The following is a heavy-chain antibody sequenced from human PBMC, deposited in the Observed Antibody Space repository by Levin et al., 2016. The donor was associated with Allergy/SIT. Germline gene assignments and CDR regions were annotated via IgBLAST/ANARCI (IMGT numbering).Heavy chain of an antibody. V-gene: IGHV4-31*02. J-gene: IGHJ6*02. CDR3: AREAGYYYGLDV. Sequence: WIRQPPGKGLEWIGYIYYRGSTYYNPSLKSRLTISVDSSKNQFSLKLNSVTAADTAVYYCAREAGYYYGLDVWGQGTTVTVFS. CDR2: IYYRGST.